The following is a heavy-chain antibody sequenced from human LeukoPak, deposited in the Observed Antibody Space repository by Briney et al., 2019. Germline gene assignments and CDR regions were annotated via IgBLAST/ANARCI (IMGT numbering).Heavy chain of an antibody. CDR2: IKTDGSDM. CDR3: AREGGTVGATTVAAFDI. CDR1: GFTFSTYW. Sequence: QAGGSLRLSCAASGFTFSTYWMHLLRQAPGKGLEWVANIKTDGSDMRYTDSVRGRFTISRDNAKNSLYLQMNSLRAEDTAVYYCAREGGTVGATTVAAFDIWGQGTMVTVSS. D-gene: IGHD1-26*01. V-gene: IGHV3-7*01. J-gene: IGHJ3*02.